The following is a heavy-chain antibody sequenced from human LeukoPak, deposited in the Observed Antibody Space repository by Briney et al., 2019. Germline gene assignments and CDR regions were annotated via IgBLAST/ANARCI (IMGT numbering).Heavy chain of an antibody. CDR2: IGGGGSI. Sequence: GGSLRLSCAGSGFTFSNYAMSWVRQAPGKGLEWVSGIGGGGSIFYADSVKGRFTISRDNFKNTLYLQMGSLRVEDTAVYYCVKALYDSGGYYYAYWGQGTLVTVSS. D-gene: IGHD3-22*01. CDR3: VKALYDSGGYYYAY. CDR1: GFTFSNYA. V-gene: IGHV3-23*01. J-gene: IGHJ4*02.